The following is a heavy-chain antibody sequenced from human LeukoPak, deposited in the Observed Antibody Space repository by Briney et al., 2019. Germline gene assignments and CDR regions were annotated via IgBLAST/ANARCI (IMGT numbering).Heavy chain of an antibody. D-gene: IGHD3-3*01. V-gene: IGHV4-30-2*01. Sequence: SETLSLTCAVSGGSISSGGYSWSWIRQPPGKGLEWIGYIYHSGSTDYNPSLKSRVTISVDRSKNQFSLKLSSVTAADTAVYYCARGHYDFWSGYYGPPDYWGQGTLVTVSS. CDR2: IYHSGST. CDR3: ARGHYDFWSGYYGPPDY. J-gene: IGHJ4*02. CDR1: GGSISSGGYS.